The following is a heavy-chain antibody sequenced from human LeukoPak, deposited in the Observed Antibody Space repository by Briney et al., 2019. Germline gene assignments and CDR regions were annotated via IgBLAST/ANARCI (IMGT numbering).Heavy chain of an antibody. J-gene: IGHJ4*02. CDR1: GFTFSRSW. CDR3: ARDSEEWELLFGY. D-gene: IGHD1-26*01. Sequence: GGSLRLSCAASGFTFSRSWMHWVRQAPGKELVWVSRISSDGSSTTYVDSVKGRFTISRDNAKNTLYLQMNSLRAEDTAVYYCARDSEEWELLFGYWGQGTLVTVSS. V-gene: IGHV3-74*01. CDR2: ISSDGSST.